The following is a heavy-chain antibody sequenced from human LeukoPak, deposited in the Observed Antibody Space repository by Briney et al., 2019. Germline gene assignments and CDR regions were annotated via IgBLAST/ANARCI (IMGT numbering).Heavy chain of an antibody. D-gene: IGHD3-16*02. V-gene: IGHV4-59*08. CDR2: ISYGGTT. CDR1: GGSISPYY. Sequence: PSETLSLTCTVSGGSISPYYWSWIRQPPGKGLEWIGYISYGGTTNYNPSLKSRLTILVDTSKNQFSLKLSSVTAADTAVYYCDAWGSYRQSPSGDFDSWAQGTMVTVSS. CDR3: DAWGSYRQSPSGDFDS. J-gene: IGHJ3*02.